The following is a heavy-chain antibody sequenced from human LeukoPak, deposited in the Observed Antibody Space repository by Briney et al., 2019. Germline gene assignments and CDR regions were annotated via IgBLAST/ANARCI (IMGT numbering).Heavy chain of an antibody. V-gene: IGHV5-51*01. J-gene: IGHJ5*02. CDR1: GYSFTSYW. CDR3: ARLGNVRRGSGSYWNWFDP. Sequence: GESLKISCKGSGYSFTSYWIGWVRQMPGKGLEWMGIIYPGDSDTRYSPSFQGQVTISADKSISTAYLQWSGLKASDTAMYYCARLGNVRRGSGSYWNWFDPWGQGTLVTVSS. CDR2: IYPGDSDT. D-gene: IGHD3-10*01.